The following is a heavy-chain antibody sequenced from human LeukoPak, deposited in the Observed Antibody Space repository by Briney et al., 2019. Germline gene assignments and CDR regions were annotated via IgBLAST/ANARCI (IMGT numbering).Heavy chain of an antibody. V-gene: IGHV3-23*01. Sequence: GGSLRLSCAASGFTFSSSAMSWVRQAPGKGLEWVSAISNNGGYTYYADSVQGRFTISRDNSKSTLCLQMNGLRAEDTAVYYCAKQLGYCSDGSCYFPYWGREPWSPSPQ. CDR3: AKQLGYCSDGSCYFPY. J-gene: IGHJ4*02. CDR2: ISNNGGYT. D-gene: IGHD2-15*01. CDR1: GFTFSSSA.